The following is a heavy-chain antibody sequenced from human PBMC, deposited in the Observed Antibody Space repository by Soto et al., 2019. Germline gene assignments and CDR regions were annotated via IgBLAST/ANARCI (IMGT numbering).Heavy chain of an antibody. D-gene: IGHD3-9*01. CDR2: IYYSGST. J-gene: IGHJ4*02. CDR3: ARHYYDRFDY. CDR1: GGSISSSSYY. V-gene: IGHV4-39*01. Sequence: SETLSLTCTVSGGSISSSSYYWGWIRQPPGKGLEWIGSIYYSGSTYYNPSLKSRVTISVDTSKNQFSLKLSSVTAADTAVYYCARHYYDRFDYWGQGTLVTVSS.